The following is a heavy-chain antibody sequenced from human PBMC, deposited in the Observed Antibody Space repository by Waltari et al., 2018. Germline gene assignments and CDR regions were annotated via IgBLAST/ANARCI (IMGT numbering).Heavy chain of an antibody. Sequence: EVQLVESGGGLVQPGGSLRLSCAASGFTFSSYSMNCVRQAPGKGLEWVSYISSSSSTIYYADSVKGRFTISRDNAKNSLYLQMNSLRAEDTAVYYCARIGESPLWYYYYMDVWGKGTTVTISS. CDR3: ARIGESPLWYYYYMDV. D-gene: IGHD3-10*01. V-gene: IGHV3-48*04. J-gene: IGHJ6*03. CDR2: ISSSSSTI. CDR1: GFTFSSYS.